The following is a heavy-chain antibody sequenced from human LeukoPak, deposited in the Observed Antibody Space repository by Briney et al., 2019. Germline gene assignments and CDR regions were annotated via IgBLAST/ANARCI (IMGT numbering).Heavy chain of an antibody. CDR2: IIPIFGTA. CDR1: GGTFSSYA. CDR3: VSYSGYDFIVDY. Sequence: ASVKVSCKASGGTFSSYAISWVRQAPGQGLEWMGGIIPIFGTANYAQKFQGRVAITADESTSTAYMELSSLRSEDKAVYYCVSYSGYDFIVDYWGQGTLVTVSS. J-gene: IGHJ4*02. V-gene: IGHV1-69*13. D-gene: IGHD5-12*01.